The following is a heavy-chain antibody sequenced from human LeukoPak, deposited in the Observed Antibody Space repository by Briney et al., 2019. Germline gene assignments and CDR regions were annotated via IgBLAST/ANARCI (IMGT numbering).Heavy chain of an antibody. CDR2: INSNTGGT. V-gene: IGHV1-2*06. D-gene: IGHD7-27*01. Sequence: ATVKVSCKASGYTFIHYFVHWVRQAPGQGLEWMGRINSNTGGTEYTQKFQGRVAMTRGTSITTVYMELSSLTSDDSAVYYCARDLSSTSNWELDYWGQGTLVTVSS. J-gene: IGHJ4*02. CDR1: GYTFIHYF. CDR3: ARDLSSTSNWELDY.